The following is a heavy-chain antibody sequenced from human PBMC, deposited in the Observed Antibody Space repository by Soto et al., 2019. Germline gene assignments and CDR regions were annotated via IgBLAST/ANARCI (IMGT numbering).Heavy chain of an antibody. Sequence: ASVKVSCKASCYTFPGYGVSWVRLDTRQGPEWMGRISAYNGNTNYAQKLQGRVTMTTDTSTSTAYMELRSLRSDDTAVYYCARDPGGSGSYSYYYYGMDVWGQGTTVTVSS. CDR3: ARDPGGSGSYSYYYYGMDV. J-gene: IGHJ6*02. V-gene: IGHV1-18*01. D-gene: IGHD1-26*01. CDR1: CYTFPGYG. CDR2: ISAYNGNT.